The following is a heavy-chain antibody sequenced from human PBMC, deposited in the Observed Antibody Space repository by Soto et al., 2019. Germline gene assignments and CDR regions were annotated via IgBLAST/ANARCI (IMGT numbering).Heavy chain of an antibody. J-gene: IGHJ4*02. V-gene: IGHV3-23*01. Sequence: GGSLRLSCAASGFTFSSYAMSWVRQAPGKGLEWVSAISGSGGSTYYADSVKGRFTISRDNSKNTLYLQMNSLRAEDMAVYYCAKDGDIVVVVAAPGGFDYWGQGTLVTVSS. D-gene: IGHD2-15*01. CDR3: AKDGDIVVVVAAPGGFDY. CDR1: GFTFSSYA. CDR2: ISGSGGST.